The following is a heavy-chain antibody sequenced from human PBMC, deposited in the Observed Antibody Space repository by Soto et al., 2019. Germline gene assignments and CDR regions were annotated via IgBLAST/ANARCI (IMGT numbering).Heavy chain of an antibody. J-gene: IGHJ6*02. V-gene: IGHV3-30-3*01. Sequence: QVQLVESGGGVVQPGRSLRLSCAASGFTFSSYAMYWVRQAPGKGLEWMTVISYDGTNKYYADSVKGRFTISRDNSRNSLYMQMNSLRAEDTAVYYCARAGCDGGSCYTLVGLRYSMEVRGHGTTVTGSS. CDR2: ISYDGTNK. CDR3: ARAGCDGGSCYTLVGLRYSMEV. CDR1: GFTFSSYA. D-gene: IGHD2-15*01.